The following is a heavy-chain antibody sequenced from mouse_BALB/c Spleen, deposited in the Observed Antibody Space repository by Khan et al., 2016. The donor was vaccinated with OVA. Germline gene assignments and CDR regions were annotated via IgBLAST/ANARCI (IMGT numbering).Heavy chain of an antibody. J-gene: IGHJ3*01. Sequence: EVELVESGGGLVQPGGSRKLSCAASEFTFSDYGMAWVRQAPGKGPEWVAFISDLAYTIYYADTVTGRFTISRENAKNTLYLEMSSLRSADTAIYYCARGGGTAPFAYWGLGTLVTVSA. CDR3: ARGGGTAPFAY. CDR1: EFTFSDYG. V-gene: IGHV5-15*02. CDR2: ISDLAYTI. D-gene: IGHD1-2*01.